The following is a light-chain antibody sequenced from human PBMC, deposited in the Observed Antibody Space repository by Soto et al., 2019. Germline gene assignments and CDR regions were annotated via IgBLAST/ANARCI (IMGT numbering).Light chain of an antibody. CDR1: QDISNY. V-gene: IGKV1-33*01. Sequence: DIQMTQSPSSLSASVGDRVTITCQARQDISNYLNRDQQKPGKAPKLLIYDAINLATAVPSRFSGSGSGTDFTVTISSLQPEDIAPDYCQRYDNVPLTCGGGTRVEIK. CDR2: DAI. J-gene: IGKJ4*01. CDR3: QRYDNVPLT.